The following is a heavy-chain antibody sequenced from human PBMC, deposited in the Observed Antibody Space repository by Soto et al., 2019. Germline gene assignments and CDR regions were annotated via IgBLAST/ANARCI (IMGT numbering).Heavy chain of an antibody. CDR2: IYNDGTYS. Sequence: EVQLVESGGGLVPPGGSVRLSCAASGFIFKMYWMHWVRQSPGKGLVWISRIYNDGTYSDYADSVRGRFTISRDNVNDTLYLQINNLRAEDSGLYYCTRGPRPISTGAGAYWGQGTQVTIS. CDR1: GFIFKMYW. V-gene: IGHV3-74*01. D-gene: IGHD3-10*01. CDR3: TRGPRPISTGAGAY. J-gene: IGHJ4*02.